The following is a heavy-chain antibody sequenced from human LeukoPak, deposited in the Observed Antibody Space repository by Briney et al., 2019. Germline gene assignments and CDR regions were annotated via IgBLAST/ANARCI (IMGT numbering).Heavy chain of an antibody. CDR1: GYTFTTYA. Sequence: ASVKVSCKASGYTFTTYAIHWVRQAPGQRLEWMGWINAGNGNTKNSQMFQGRVTITRDTSASTAYMELRSLRSDDTAVYYCARGNWADAFDIWGQGTMVTVSS. CDR3: ARGNWADAFDI. CDR2: INAGNGNT. J-gene: IGHJ3*02. D-gene: IGHD1-1*01. V-gene: IGHV1-3*01.